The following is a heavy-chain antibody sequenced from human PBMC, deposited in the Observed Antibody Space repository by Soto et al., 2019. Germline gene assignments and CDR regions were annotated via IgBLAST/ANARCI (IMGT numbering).Heavy chain of an antibody. J-gene: IGHJ2*01. CDR3: VRDYAWYFDL. D-gene: IGHD4-17*01. CDR1: GFTVRNNY. V-gene: IGHV3-66*01. Sequence: EAQLVESGGGLVQPGGSLRLSCAASGFTVRNNYMSWVRQAPGKGLEWVSVIYSGGNTYYADSVQGRFTISRDNSKSTIYLQMHSLRAEDTAVYYCVRDYAWYFDLWGRGTLVTVTS. CDR2: IYSGGNT.